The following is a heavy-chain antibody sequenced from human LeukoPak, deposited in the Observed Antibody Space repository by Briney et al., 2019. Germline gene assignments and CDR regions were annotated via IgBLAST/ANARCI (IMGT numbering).Heavy chain of an antibody. CDR1: GYTFTSYG. CDR2: ISAYNGNA. Sequence: ASVKVSCKASGYTFTSYGISWVRQAPGQGLEWMGWISAYNGNANYAQKLQGRVTITTDTSTSTAYMELRSLRSDDTAVYYCARVEVSWRSDRNFYLWGQGTLVTVSS. V-gene: IGHV1-18*01. J-gene: IGHJ4*02. D-gene: IGHD3-9*01. CDR3: ARVEVSWRSDRNFYL.